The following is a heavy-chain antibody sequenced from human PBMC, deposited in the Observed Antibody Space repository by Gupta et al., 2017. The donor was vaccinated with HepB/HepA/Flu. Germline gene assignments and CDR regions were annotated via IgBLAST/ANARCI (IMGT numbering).Heavy chain of an antibody. CDR1: GFTFSSSS. Sequence: EVQLLESGGGLVQPGGSLRLSCVVSGFTFSSSSMSWVRQAPGKRLEWVSSISDSGAGAYYADSVKGRFTISRDNSKNTLYLQMDSVRAEDTAVYYCARPQWELDNWGQGTLVTVSS. J-gene: IGHJ4*02. CDR3: ARPQWELDN. V-gene: IGHV3-23*01. D-gene: IGHD1-26*01. CDR2: ISDSGAGA.